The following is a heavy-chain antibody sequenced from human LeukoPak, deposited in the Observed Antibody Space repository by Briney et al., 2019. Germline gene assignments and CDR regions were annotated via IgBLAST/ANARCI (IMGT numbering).Heavy chain of an antibody. V-gene: IGHV3-30-3*01. CDR2: ISYDGSNK. J-gene: IGHJ4*02. Sequence: GGSLRLSCAASGFTFSSYAMHWVRQAPGKGLEWVAVISYDGSNKYYADSVKGRFTISRDNSKNTLYLQMNSLRAEDTAVYYCARVFGLAATPGDYWGQGTLVTVSS. CDR1: GFTFSSYA. D-gene: IGHD6-13*01. CDR3: ARVFGLAATPGDY.